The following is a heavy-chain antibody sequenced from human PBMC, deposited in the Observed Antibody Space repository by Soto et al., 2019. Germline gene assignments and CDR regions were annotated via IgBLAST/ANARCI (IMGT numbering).Heavy chain of an antibody. J-gene: IGHJ4*02. CDR2: SYIRGST. V-gene: IGHV4-39*01. Sequence: QLQLQESGPGLVKPSETLSFPCTFSVGSFISRIPYWVGIGRPPGKHLEWIGSSYIRGSTHYNPSLKTRVTISVDTSKNQVSLKVYSVTAADTAVYYCATADGFGVVTPFFEYWGQGILVTVSS. D-gene: IGHD3-3*01. CDR3: ATADGFGVVTPFFEY. CDR1: VGSFISRIPY.